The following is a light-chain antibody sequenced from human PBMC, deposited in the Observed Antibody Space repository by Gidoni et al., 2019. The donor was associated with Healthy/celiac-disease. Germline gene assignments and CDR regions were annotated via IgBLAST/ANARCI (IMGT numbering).Light chain of an antibody. CDR3: QQYGSSPPT. CDR2: GAS. J-gene: IGKJ3*01. CDR1: QSVSSSY. V-gene: IGKV3-20*01. Sequence: EIVLTQSPGTLSLSPGERATLSCRASQSVSSSYLAWYQQKPGQAPRLLIYGASSRATGIPARFSGSGSGTDFTLTISRLEPEDFAVYYCQQYGSSPPTFGPGTKVEIK.